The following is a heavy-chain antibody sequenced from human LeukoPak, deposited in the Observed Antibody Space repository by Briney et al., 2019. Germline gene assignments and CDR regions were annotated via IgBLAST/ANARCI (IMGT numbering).Heavy chain of an antibody. V-gene: IGHV3-53*01. D-gene: IGHD1-26*01. J-gene: IGHJ5*02. CDR2: LFSNGAT. Sequence: GGSLRLSCAASGFAVNNNFMSWVRQPPAKGPEWISVLFSNGATYYLDSVKDRFTISRDDSKNIVYLQLDTLRGEDTAIYYCAKTRPGGSYDHWGRGTLVTVSS. CDR1: GFAVNNNF. CDR3: AKTRPGGSYDH.